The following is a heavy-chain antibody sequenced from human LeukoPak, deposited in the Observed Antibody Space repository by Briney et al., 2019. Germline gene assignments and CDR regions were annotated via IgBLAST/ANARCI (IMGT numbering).Heavy chain of an antibody. Sequence: GGSLRLSCAASGFTFSDYYMTWIRQAPGKGLEWVSYISSSGSTIYYADSVKGRFTISRDNAKNSLYLQMNSLRAEDTAVYYCARDYYDFWSGYRYWFDPWGQGTLVTVSS. J-gene: IGHJ5*02. V-gene: IGHV3-11*04. CDR3: ARDYYDFWSGYRYWFDP. CDR2: ISSSGSTI. CDR1: GFTFSDYY. D-gene: IGHD3-3*01.